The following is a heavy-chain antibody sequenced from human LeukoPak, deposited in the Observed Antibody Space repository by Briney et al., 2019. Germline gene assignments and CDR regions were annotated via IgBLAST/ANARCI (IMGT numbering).Heavy chain of an antibody. CDR1: GYSFTSYW. Sequence: GESLKISCKGSGYSFTSYWIGWVRQLPGKGLEWMGIIFPGDSDTRYSPSFQGQVTISADKSISTAYLQWSSLKASDTAMYYCASSVEMATKWALGDAFDIWGQGTMVTVSS. CDR2: IFPGDSDT. CDR3: ASSVEMATKWALGDAFDI. J-gene: IGHJ3*02. D-gene: IGHD5-24*01. V-gene: IGHV5-51*01.